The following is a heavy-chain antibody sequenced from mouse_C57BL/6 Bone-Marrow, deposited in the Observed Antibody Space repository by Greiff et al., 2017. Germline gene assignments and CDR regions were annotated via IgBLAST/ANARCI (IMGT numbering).Heavy chain of an antibody. V-gene: IGHV1-74*01. Sequence: QVQLKQPGAELVKPGASVKVSCKASGYTFTSYWMHWVKQRPGQGLEWIGRIHPSDSDTNYHQKFKGKATLTVDKSSSTAYMQLSSLTSEDSAGYCCAIPLYYYGSSDGYGGQGTTRTVSS. CDR1: GYTFTSYW. CDR2: IHPSDSDT. J-gene: IGHJ2*01. D-gene: IGHD1-1*01. CDR3: AIPLYYYGSSDGY.